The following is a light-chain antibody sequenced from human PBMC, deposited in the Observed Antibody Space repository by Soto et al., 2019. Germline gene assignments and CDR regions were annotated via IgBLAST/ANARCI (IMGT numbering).Light chain of an antibody. CDR1: SSDIGRYDY. CDR2: RVI. V-gene: IGLV2-14*03. Sequence: QSALTQPASVSGSPGQSITISCTGTSSDIGRYDYVSWYQQLPGKAPKLIIYRVINRPSGVSDRFSGSKSGNSASLSISGLQPEDEAGYFCGSYTSATTWVFGGGTRSPS. CDR3: GSYTSATTWV. J-gene: IGLJ3*02.